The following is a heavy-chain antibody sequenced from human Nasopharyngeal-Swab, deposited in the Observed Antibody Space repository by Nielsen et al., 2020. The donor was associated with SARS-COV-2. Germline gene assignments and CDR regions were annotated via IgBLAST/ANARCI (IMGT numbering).Heavy chain of an antibody. CDR3: ARDPLKPITIFGVVSYSYAMDV. CDR1: GGSISSSSYY. V-gene: IGHV4-39*07. D-gene: IGHD3-3*01. CDR2: IYYSGST. J-gene: IGHJ6*02. Sequence: SETLSLTCTVSGGSISSSSYYWGWIRQPPGKGLEWIGSIYYSGSTYYTPSLKSRVTISVDTSRNRFSLKLSSVTAADTAVYYCARDPLKPITIFGVVSYSYAMDVWGQGTTVTVSS.